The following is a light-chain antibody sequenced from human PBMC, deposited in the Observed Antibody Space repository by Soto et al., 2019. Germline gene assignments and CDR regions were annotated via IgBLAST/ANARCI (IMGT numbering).Light chain of an antibody. V-gene: IGLV2-14*01. CDR1: SSDVGYYDY. CDR3: NSYTTTATRV. Sequence: QSALTQPASVSGSPGQSITISCTGTSSDVGYYDYVSWYQQHPGKAPKLLIYEVSNRPSGVSDRFSGSKSGNTASLTISGLQAEDEADYFCNSYTTTATRVFRTGTKVTAL. CDR2: EVS. J-gene: IGLJ1*01.